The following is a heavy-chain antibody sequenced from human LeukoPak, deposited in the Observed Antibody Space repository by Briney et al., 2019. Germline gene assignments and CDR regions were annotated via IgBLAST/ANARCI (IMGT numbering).Heavy chain of an antibody. CDR1: GFTFSSYA. V-gene: IGHV3-23*01. CDR2: ISGSGGST. J-gene: IGHJ1*01. D-gene: IGHD4-17*01. Sequence: HSGGSLRLSCAASGFTFSSYAMSWVRQAPGKGLEWVSAISGSGGSTYYADSVKGRFTISRDNSKNTLYLQMNSLRAEDTAVYYCARDGLPNTYGDYRYFQHWGQGTLVTVSS. CDR3: ARDGLPNTYGDYRYFQH.